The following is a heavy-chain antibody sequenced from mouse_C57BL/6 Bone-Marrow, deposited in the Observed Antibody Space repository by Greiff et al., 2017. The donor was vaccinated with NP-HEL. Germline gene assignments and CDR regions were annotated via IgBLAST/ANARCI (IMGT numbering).Heavy chain of an antibody. Sequence: VQLQQSGPELVKPGASVKISCKASGYAFSSSWMHWVKQRPGKGLEWIGRIYPGDGDTNYNGKFKGKATLTADKSSSTAYMQLSSLTSEDSAVYFCAKYDYRVDYWGQGTTLTVSS. CDR1: GYAFSSSW. CDR3: AKYDYRVDY. D-gene: IGHD2-4*01. V-gene: IGHV1-82*01. J-gene: IGHJ2*01. CDR2: IYPGDGDT.